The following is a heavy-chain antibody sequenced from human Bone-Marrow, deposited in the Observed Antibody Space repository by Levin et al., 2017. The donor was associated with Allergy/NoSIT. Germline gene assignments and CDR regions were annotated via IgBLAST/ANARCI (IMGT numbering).Heavy chain of an antibody. J-gene: IGHJ4*02. D-gene: IGHD3-10*01. V-gene: IGHV3-53*01. Sequence: GGSLRLSCAASGFTVSSNYMSWVRQAPGKGPEWVSVIYSGGSTYYANSVKGRFTISRDNSKNTLYLQMNSLRAEDTAVYYCARGWFGELLSHWGQGTLVTVSS. CDR2: IYSGGST. CDR3: ARGWFGELLSH. CDR1: GFTVSSNY.